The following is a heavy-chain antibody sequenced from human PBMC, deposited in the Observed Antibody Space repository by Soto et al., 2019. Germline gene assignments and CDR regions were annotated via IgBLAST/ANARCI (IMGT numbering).Heavy chain of an antibody. CDR3: ARDRRDVVVPAAMNWFDP. V-gene: IGHV1-69*13. CDR1: GGTFSSYA. J-gene: IGHJ5*02. Sequence: SVKVCCKACGGTFSSYAISWVRQAPGQGLEWMGGIIPIFGTANYAQKFQGRVTITADESTSTAYMELSSLRSEDTAVYYCARDRRDVVVPAAMNWFDPWGQGTLVTVS. D-gene: IGHD2-2*01. CDR2: IIPIFGTA.